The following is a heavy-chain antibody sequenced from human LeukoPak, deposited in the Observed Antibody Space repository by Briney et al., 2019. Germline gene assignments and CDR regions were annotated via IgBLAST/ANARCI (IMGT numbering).Heavy chain of an antibody. D-gene: IGHD1-1*01. Sequence: GGSLRLSCAVSGFTFSSDWMTWVRQAPGKGLEWVANIKPDGIDIYYVDSVKGRFTISRDNAKSSLYLQMNALRAEDTAVYYCVRGISLWNGDYWGPGTLVSVSS. CDR2: IKPDGIDI. CDR1: GFTFSSDW. CDR3: VRGISLWNGDY. J-gene: IGHJ4*02. V-gene: IGHV3-7*01.